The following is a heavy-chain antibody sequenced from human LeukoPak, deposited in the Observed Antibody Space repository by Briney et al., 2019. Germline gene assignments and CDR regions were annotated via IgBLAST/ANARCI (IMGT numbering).Heavy chain of an antibody. J-gene: IGHJ5*02. CDR1: GYTFTGYY. V-gene: IGHV1-2*04. Sequence: ASVKVSCKASGYTFTGYYMQWVRQAPGQGLEWMGWIKPKSGGTNYAQKFRGWVTMTRDTSISTAYMELSRLRSDDTAVYYCARVGRTGIAAAGTNWLDPWGQGTLVTVSS. D-gene: IGHD6-13*01. CDR3: ARVGRTGIAAAGTNWLDP. CDR2: IKPKSGGT.